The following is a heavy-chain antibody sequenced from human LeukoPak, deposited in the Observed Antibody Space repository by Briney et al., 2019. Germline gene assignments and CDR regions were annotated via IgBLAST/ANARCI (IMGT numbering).Heavy chain of an antibody. CDR1: GFTFSSYS. CDR3: ARGGRGGHNDF. D-gene: IGHD4-23*01. V-gene: IGHV3-21*01. J-gene: IGHJ4*02. Sequence: GGSLRLSCAASGFTFSSYSMNWVRQAPGKGLEWVSSISSSNSYIYYADSVKGRFTISRDNAKNSLYLQMNSLRAEDTAVYFCARGGRGGHNDFWGQGTLITVSS. CDR2: ISSSNSYI.